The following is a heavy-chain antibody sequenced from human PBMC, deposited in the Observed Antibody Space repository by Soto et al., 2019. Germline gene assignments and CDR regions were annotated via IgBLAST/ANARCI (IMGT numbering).Heavy chain of an antibody. CDR3: TRSAVRPSGGLIGPFDY. V-gene: IGHV1-18*01. CDR1: GYTFTSYG. Sequence: ASVKVSCKASGYTFTSYGISWVRQAPGQGLEWMGWISAYNGNTNYAQNLQGRVTMTTDTSASTAYMELSSLRSDDTAVYYCTRSAVRPSGGLIGPFDYWGQGTVVTVSS. CDR2: ISAYNGNT. D-gene: IGHD3-16*02. J-gene: IGHJ4*02.